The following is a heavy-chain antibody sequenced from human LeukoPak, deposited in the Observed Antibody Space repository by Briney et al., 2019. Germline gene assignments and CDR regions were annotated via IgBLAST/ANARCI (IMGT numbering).Heavy chain of an antibody. CDR2: ISDRGHST. V-gene: IGHV3-23*01. CDR1: VFNFTQYA. J-gene: IGHJ4*02. Sequence: PGGSLRLSCASSVFNFTQYAMTWVRQAPGKGLEWLSLISDRGHSTYYADSVKGRFTISRDNSKNTLYLQMDSLRADDTAVYYCAKYADSLFSDYWGQGTLVTVSS. CDR3: AKYADSLFSDY. D-gene: IGHD4-17*01.